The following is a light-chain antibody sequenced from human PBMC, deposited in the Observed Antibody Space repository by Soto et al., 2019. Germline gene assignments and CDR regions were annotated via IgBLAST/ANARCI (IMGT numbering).Light chain of an antibody. CDR3: QQYCSSPWK. V-gene: IGKV4-1*01. CDR2: WAS. CDR1: QRVLYSSSNKNY. J-gene: IGKJ1*01. Sequence: DIVMTQSPDSLAVSLGERATINCKSSQRVLYSSSNKNYLAWYQQKPGQPHKLLIYWASTRESGVPDRFSGSGSGTDFTLTNSSLQAEDVAVYYCQQYCSSPWKFGHGTNVEIK.